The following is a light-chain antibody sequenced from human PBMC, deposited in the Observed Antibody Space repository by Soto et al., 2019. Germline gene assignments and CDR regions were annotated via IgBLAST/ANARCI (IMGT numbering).Light chain of an antibody. CDR1: SSDVGGYNY. V-gene: IGLV2-8*01. CDR2: EVN. CDR3: SSYAGSSNV. J-gene: IGLJ1*01. Sequence: QSVLTQHPSASGSPAQSVAISCTGTSSDVGGYNYVSWYQQHPGKAPKLMIYEVNKRPSGVPDRFSGSKSGNTASLTVSGLQAEDEADYYCSSYAGSSNVFGTGTKVTAL.